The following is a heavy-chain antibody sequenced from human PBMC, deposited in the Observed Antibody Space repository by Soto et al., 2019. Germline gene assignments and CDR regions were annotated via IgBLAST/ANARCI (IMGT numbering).Heavy chain of an antibody. Sequence: SETLSLTCAVSGYSINSDFYWGWIRQPPGKGLEWIGSVDHSGSKYYSPSLRSRLTIFIDTSKNQFSLRLTSVTAADTAMYFCAKKGYYPSGKINLFDSWGQGTMVTVSS. J-gene: IGHJ4*02. D-gene: IGHD3-10*01. V-gene: IGHV4-38-2*01. CDR3: AKKGYYPSGKINLFDS. CDR1: GYSINSDFY. CDR2: VDHSGSK.